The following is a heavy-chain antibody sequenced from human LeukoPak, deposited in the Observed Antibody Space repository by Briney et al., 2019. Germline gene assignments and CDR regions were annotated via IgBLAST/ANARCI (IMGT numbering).Heavy chain of an antibody. J-gene: IGHJ4*02. D-gene: IGHD2-15*01. CDR1: GHSDPLYSDA. V-gene: IGHV6-1*01. CDR3: AREGWPSTNC. CDR2: TFYRSKWYN. Sequence: SQTLSLTYAISGHSDPLYSDAWDSIRQSPSRGLEWLGRTFYRSKWYNDYGESVKSRITINADPSTNQFSLHLNSVTPEDTAVYYRAREGWPSTNCWGQGTLVTVSS.